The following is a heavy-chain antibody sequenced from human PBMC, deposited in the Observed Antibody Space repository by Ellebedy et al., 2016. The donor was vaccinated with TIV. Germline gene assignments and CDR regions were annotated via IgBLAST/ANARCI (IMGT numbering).Heavy chain of an antibody. J-gene: IGHJ6*02. V-gene: IGHV3-21*06. D-gene: IGHD3-10*01. CDR1: GFSLGDFN. CDR3: LRGDGELFGAYYDGMDV. Sequence: GGSLRLSXVATGFSLGDFNMNWVRQTPGKGLEWVSFISISNSYIYYADSVKGRFTVSRDNTKDTLYLQINKLTAGDSAVYYCLRGDGELFGAYYDGMDVWGQGTTVTVAS. CDR2: ISISNSYI.